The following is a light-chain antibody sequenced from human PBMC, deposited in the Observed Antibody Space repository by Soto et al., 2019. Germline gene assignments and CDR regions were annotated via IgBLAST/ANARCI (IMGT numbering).Light chain of an antibody. J-gene: IGKJ1*01. CDR3: QQYNSYSWT. V-gene: IGKV1-5*01. Sequence: DIQMTQSPSTLSASVGDRVTITCRASQSISSWLDWYQQKPGKAPKLLIYDASSLESGVPSRFSGSGSGTEFTLTISSRQPDDFATYYCQQYNSYSWTFGQGTKVEIK. CDR1: QSISSW. CDR2: DAS.